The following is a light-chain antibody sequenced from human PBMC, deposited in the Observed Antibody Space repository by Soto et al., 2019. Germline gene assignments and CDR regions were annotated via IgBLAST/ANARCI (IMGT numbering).Light chain of an antibody. J-gene: IGKJ4*02. CDR3: QLRRHWPST. V-gene: IGKV3-11*01. Sequence: EIALTQSPATLALSPGETAVLSCRASQSVSSYLAWYQQKPGQAPRLRIYDPSNRATGIPARFSGSGSGKGFTRPISSLEPDDLAGCDCQLRRHWPSTFGGGTKVE. CDR2: DPS. CDR1: QSVSSY.